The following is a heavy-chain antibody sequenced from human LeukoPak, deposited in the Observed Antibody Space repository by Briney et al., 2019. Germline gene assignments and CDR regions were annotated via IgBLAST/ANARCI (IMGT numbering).Heavy chain of an antibody. CDR1: GGSISSGGYS. D-gene: IGHD2-2*01. J-gene: IGHJ4*02. V-gene: IGHV4-30-2*01. CDR2: IYDSGST. Sequence: SQTLSLTCAVSGGSISSGGYSWSCIGQPPGKGLEWIRYIYDSGSTYYNPSLKSRVTISVDRSKNQFSLKLSSVTAADTAVYYCARVYCSSTSCYYFDYWGQGTLVTVSS. CDR3: ARVYCSSTSCYYFDY.